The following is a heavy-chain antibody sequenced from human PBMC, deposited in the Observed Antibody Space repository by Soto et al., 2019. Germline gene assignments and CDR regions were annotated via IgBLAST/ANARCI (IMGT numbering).Heavy chain of an antibody. V-gene: IGHV1-2*02. D-gene: IGHD1-26*01. J-gene: IGHJ4*02. CDR1: GYTCTAYY. Sequence: ASVKVSCKASGYTCTAYYMHWVRQAPGQGLEWMGWINPKSGGTMYPQKFQGRVTMTWDTSISTAYMALTRLRSDDTAVYYCARDLAKGGGSAGFDYWGQGTLVTVSS. CDR3: ARDLAKGGGSAGFDY. CDR2: INPKSGGT.